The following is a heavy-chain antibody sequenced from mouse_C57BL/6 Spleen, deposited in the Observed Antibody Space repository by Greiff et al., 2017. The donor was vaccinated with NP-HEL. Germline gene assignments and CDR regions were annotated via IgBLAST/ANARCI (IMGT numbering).Heavy chain of an antibody. J-gene: IGHJ3*01. D-gene: IGHD2-1*01. Sequence: VQLQESGAELARPGASVKLSCKASGYTFTSYGISWVKQRTGQGLEWIGEIYPRSGNTYYNEKFKGKATLTADKSSSTAYMELRSLTSEDAAVYFGATYGNYGLAWFAYWGQGTLVTVSA. CDR2: IYPRSGNT. V-gene: IGHV1-81*01. CDR1: GYTFTSYG. CDR3: ATYGNYGLAWFAY.